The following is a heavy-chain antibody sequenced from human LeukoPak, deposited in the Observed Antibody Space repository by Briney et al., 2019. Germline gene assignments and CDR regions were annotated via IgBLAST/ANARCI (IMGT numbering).Heavy chain of an antibody. Sequence: SETLSLTCTVSGGSISSGGYYWSWIRQPAGNGLEWIGRIYTSGSTNYNPSLKSRVTISVDTSKNQFSLKLSSVTAADTAVYYCARGQSSFGKVFDYWGQGTLVTVSS. CDR1: GGSISSGGYY. V-gene: IGHV4-61*02. CDR3: ARGQSSFGKVFDY. J-gene: IGHJ4*02. D-gene: IGHD6-13*01. CDR2: IYTSGST.